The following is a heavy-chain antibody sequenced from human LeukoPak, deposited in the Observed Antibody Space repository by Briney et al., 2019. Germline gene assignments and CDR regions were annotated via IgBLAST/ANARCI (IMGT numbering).Heavy chain of an antibody. D-gene: IGHD3-3*01. CDR2: IFHSGST. Sequence: SETLSLTCAVSSGSIFSSNWWSWVRQPPGKGLEWIGQIFHSGSTSYSLSLKSRVTISVDKSKNQFSLKLSSVTAADTAVYYCARILTNYDFWSGYYGSGFDYWGQGTLVTVSS. CDR3: ARILTNYDFWSGYYGSGFDY. V-gene: IGHV4-4*02. CDR1: SGSIFSSNW. J-gene: IGHJ4*02.